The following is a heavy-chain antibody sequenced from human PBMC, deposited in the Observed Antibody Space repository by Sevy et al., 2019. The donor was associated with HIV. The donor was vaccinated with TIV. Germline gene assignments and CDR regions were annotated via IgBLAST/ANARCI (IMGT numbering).Heavy chain of an antibody. V-gene: IGHV3-49*03. CDR1: GFTFGDYA. J-gene: IGHJ4*02. Sequence: GGSLRLSCTASGFTFGDYAMSWFRQAPGKGLEWVGFIRSKAYGGTTEYAASVKGRFTISRDDSKSIAYLQMNSLKTEDTAVYYCTRGTMGIVVAPAGFDYWGQGTLVTVSS. D-gene: IGHD2-2*03. CDR2: IRSKAYGGTT. CDR3: TRGTMGIVVAPAGFDY.